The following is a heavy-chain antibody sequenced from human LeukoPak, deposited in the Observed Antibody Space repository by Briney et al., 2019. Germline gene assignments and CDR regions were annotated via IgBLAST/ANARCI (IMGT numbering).Heavy chain of an antibody. CDR2: IGGSGGST. CDR1: GFTFSSYA. Sequence: GGSLRLSCAASGFTFSSYAMSWVRQAPGKGLEWVSAIGGSGGSTYYADSVKGRFTISRDNSKNTLYLQMISLRAEDTAVYYCAKGPQREYFQHWGQGTLVTVSS. CDR3: AKGPQREYFQH. J-gene: IGHJ1*01. V-gene: IGHV3-23*01. D-gene: IGHD1-26*01.